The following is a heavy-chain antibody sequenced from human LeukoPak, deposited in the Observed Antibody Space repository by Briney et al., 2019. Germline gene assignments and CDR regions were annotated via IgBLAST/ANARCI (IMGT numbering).Heavy chain of an antibody. Sequence: PGGSLGLSCAASGLTFSSYSMNWVRQAPGKGLEWISYIISTANAIYYADSVKGRFTISRDNAKNSVYLQMNSLRAEDTAVYYCARDSSLSFDYWGQGTLVTVSS. D-gene: IGHD3-16*02. J-gene: IGHJ4*02. V-gene: IGHV3-48*01. CDR1: GLTFSSYS. CDR3: ARDSSLSFDY. CDR2: IISTANAI.